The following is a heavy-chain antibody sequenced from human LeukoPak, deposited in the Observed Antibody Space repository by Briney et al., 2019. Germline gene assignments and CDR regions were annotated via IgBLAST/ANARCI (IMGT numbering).Heavy chain of an antibody. D-gene: IGHD3-16*01. Sequence: PSETLSLTCTVSGYSITNGYYWGWIRQPPGKGLEWIGYFHYSGSTDYNPSLKSRVTISVDTSKNQFSLKLSSVTAADTAVYYCARGFRGGHFDYWGQGTLVTVSS. CDR2: FHYSGST. CDR3: ARGFRGGHFDY. J-gene: IGHJ4*02. V-gene: IGHV4-38-2*02. CDR1: GYSITNGYY.